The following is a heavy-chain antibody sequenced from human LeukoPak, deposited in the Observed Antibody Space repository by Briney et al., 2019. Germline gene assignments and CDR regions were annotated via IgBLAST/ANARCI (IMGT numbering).Heavy chain of an antibody. CDR1: GFTFSNHA. V-gene: IGHV3-23*01. D-gene: IGHD5-18*01. CDR3: ARGPRYSFGSAFDY. J-gene: IGHJ4*02. Sequence: GGSLRLSCAASGFTFSNHAMNWVRQAPGKGLEWVSIISGSGTVTYYADSVKGRFTISRDNAKNTLYLQMNSLRAEDTAVYFCARGPRYSFGSAFDYWGQGTLVTVSS. CDR2: ISGSGTVT.